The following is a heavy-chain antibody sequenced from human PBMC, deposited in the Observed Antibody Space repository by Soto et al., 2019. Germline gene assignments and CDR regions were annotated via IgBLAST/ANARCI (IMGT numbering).Heavy chain of an antibody. CDR3: TRDRLTLTTSLIFDF. J-gene: IGHJ4*02. V-gene: IGHV1-18*01. Sequence: QVQLVQSGAEVKKPGASVKVSCKASGYTFTNYGIAWVRQAPGQGLEWMGWISPYSGKTDYRQNLQGRVTMTADTSTTTAYMELRSMRSDSTAVYYCTRDRLTLTTSLIFDFWGQGTLVNVSS. D-gene: IGHD3-9*01. CDR1: GYTFTNYG. CDR2: ISPYSGKT.